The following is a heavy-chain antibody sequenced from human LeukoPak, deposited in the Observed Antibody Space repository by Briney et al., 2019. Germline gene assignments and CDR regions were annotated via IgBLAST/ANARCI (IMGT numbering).Heavy chain of an antibody. CDR2: ISGSGGST. D-gene: IGHD6-19*01. V-gene: IGHV3-23*01. CDR1: GFTFSYA. CDR3: AKGVAVAGRSYYYYGMDV. Sequence: PGGSLRLSCAASGFTFSYAMSWVHQAPGKGLEWVSAISGSGGSTFYADSVKGRFTISRDNSKNTLYLQMNSLRAEDTAVYYCAKGVAVAGRSYYYYGMDVWGQGTTVTVSS. J-gene: IGHJ6*02.